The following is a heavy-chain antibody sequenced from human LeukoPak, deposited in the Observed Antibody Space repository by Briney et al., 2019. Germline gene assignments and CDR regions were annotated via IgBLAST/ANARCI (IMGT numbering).Heavy chain of an antibody. CDR1: GGSISSSSYS. Sequence: SETLSLTCTVSGGSISSSSYSWGWIRQPPGKGLEWIGSIYYSGSTYYNPSLKSRVTISVDTSKNQFSLKLSSVTAADTAVYYCARQTVGAGHAFDIWGQGTMVTVSS. J-gene: IGHJ3*02. V-gene: IGHV4-39*01. CDR2: IYYSGST. D-gene: IGHD1-26*01. CDR3: ARQTVGAGHAFDI.